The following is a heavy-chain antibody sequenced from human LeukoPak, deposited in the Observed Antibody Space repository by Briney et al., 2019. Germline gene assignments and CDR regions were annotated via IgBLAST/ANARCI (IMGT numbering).Heavy chain of an antibody. D-gene: IGHD3-10*01. CDR1: GGSFSGYY. Sequence: KPSETLSLTCAVYGGSFSGYYWSWIRQPPGKGLEWIGEINHSGSTNYNPSLKSRVTISVDTSKNQFSLKLSSATAADTAVYYCARLPDYCGSGSLGDYWGQGTLVTVSS. J-gene: IGHJ4*02. CDR3: ARLPDYCGSGSLGDY. V-gene: IGHV4-34*01. CDR2: INHSGST.